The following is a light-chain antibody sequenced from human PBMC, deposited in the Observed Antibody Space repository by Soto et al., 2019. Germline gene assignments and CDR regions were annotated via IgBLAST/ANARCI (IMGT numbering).Light chain of an antibody. CDR1: QSISSS. Sequence: DIQMTQSPSSLSASVGDRVTITCRASQSISSSLNWYQQKPGKAPKLLIYAASSLQSGVPSRFSGSGSGTDFTLTTSSLQPEDFATYYCQQSYSTPPYTFGQGTKLEIK. CDR3: QQSYSTPPYT. J-gene: IGKJ2*01. V-gene: IGKV1-39*01. CDR2: AAS.